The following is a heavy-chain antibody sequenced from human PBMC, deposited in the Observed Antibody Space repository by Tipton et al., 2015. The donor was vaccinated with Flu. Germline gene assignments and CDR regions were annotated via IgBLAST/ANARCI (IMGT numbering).Heavy chain of an antibody. V-gene: IGHV3-21*01. Sequence: CAASGFTFRVYTMNWVRQAPGKGLEWVSSISSGSSYIYYADSVKGRFTISRDDAKNSLYLQMNSLRAEDTAVYYCASGNSNVDYWGQGTLVTVSS. J-gene: IGHJ4*02. D-gene: IGHD3-10*01. CDR1: GFTFRVYT. CDR2: ISSGSSYI. CDR3: ASGNSNVDY.